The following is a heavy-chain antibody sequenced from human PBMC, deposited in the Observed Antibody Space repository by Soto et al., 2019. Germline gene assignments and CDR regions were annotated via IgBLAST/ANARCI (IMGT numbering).Heavy chain of an antibody. CDR1: GYTFTSYD. Sequence: ASVKVSCKASGYTFTSYDINWVRQATGQGLEWMGWMNPNSGNTGYAQKFQGRVTMTRNTSIITAYMELSRLRSEDTAVYYCARGYCSSTSCYLGLIYYYYYGMDVWGQGTTVTVSS. V-gene: IGHV1-8*01. J-gene: IGHJ6*02. CDR2: MNPNSGNT. D-gene: IGHD2-2*01. CDR3: ARGYCSSTSCYLGLIYYYYYGMDV.